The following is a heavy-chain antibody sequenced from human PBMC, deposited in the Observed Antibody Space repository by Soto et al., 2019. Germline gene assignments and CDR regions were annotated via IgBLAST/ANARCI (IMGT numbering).Heavy chain of an antibody. D-gene: IGHD6-13*01. Sequence: EVQLLESGGGLVQPGGSLRLSCAASGFTFSSYAMSWVRQAPGKGLEWVSAISGSGGSTYYADSVKGRFTISRDNSXXTLYLQMNSLRAEDTAVYYCAKVIAAGGTGYWFDPWGQGTLVTVSS. J-gene: IGHJ5*02. V-gene: IGHV3-23*01. CDR3: AKVIAAGGTGYWFDP. CDR2: ISGSGGST. CDR1: GFTFSSYA.